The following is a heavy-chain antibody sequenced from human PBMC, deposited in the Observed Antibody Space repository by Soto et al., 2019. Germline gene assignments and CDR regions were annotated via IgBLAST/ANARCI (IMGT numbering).Heavy chain of an antibody. Sequence: LETLSLTCTVSGGYISSYYWSWIRQPPGKGLEWIGYIYYSGSTNYNPSLKSRVTISVDTSKNQFSLKLSSVTAADTAVYYCARVMADEGWYFGYWGQGTLVTVSS. D-gene: IGHD2-8*01. CDR2: IYYSGST. CDR3: ARVMADEGWYFGY. CDR1: GGYISSYY. V-gene: IGHV4-59*01. J-gene: IGHJ4*02.